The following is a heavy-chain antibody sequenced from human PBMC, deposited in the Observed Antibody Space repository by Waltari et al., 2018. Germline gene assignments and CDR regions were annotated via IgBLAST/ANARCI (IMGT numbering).Heavy chain of an antibody. CDR3: ATTGGQTWAGFDP. CDR1: GYTFTDFF. V-gene: IGHV1-2*02. D-gene: IGHD7-27*01. CDR2: INPNSGGT. Sequence: QVQLVQSGAEVKKPGASVKVSCKAFGYTFTDFFMHWIRQAPGQGLEWIGWINPNSGGTKYTQKFQGRVTMTRDTSISTAYMELSRLMSDDTAVYYCATTGGQTWAGFDPWGQGTLVTVSS. J-gene: IGHJ5*02.